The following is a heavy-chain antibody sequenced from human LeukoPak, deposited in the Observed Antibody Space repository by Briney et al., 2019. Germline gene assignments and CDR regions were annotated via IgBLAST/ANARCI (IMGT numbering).Heavy chain of an antibody. J-gene: IGHJ4*02. V-gene: IGHV3-23*01. Sequence: GGVSQTQRKGLEGGSAISGSGGSTYYAASVKGRFTISRDNSKNTLYLQMNSLRAEDTAVYYCAKDTPNIVVVVAATPDYFDYWGQGTLVTVSS. D-gene: IGHD2-15*01. CDR2: ISGSGGST. CDR3: AKDTPNIVVVVAATPDYFDY.